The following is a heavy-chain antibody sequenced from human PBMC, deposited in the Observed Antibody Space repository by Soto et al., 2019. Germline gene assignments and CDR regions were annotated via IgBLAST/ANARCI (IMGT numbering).Heavy chain of an antibody. J-gene: IGHJ2*01. CDR2: IYYSGRT. CDR1: GDSIRNYY. Sequence: QVQLQESGPGLVKPSETLSLTCTVSGDSIRNYYWSWIRQPPGKGLEWIGYIYYSGRTNYNPSLKSRVSISVDTSKHQFSLKLSSVTAADTAVYYCASGKAYCGGDCYSDYWYFDLWGRGTLVTVSS. D-gene: IGHD2-21*02. CDR3: ASGKAYCGGDCYSDYWYFDL. V-gene: IGHV4-59*01.